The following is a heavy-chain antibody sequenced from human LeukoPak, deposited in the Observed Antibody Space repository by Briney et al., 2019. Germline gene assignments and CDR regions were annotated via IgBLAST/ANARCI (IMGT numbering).Heavy chain of an antibody. CDR1: GFTFSSSG. CDR3: GIRQSGLLGISAAGYGWGYAP. J-gene: IGHJ5*02. V-gene: IGHV3-33*01. CDR2: IYSDGRNK. D-gene: IGHD6-13*01. Sequence: PGGSLRLSCAASGFTFSSSGMHWVRQAPGKGLEWVAIIYSDGRNKYYADSVKGRFAISRDNSNNMVYLQMNSLRAEDTAVYYCGIRQSGLLGISAAGYGWGYAPWGQGTRVSVSS.